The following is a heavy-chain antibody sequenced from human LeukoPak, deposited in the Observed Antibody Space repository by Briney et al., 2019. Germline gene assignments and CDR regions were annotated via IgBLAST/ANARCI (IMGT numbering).Heavy chain of an antibody. J-gene: IGHJ5*02. V-gene: IGHV3-30*02. CDR1: GFTFSSYG. CDR2: IRYDGSNK. Sequence: GGSLRLSCAASGFTFSSYGMHWVRQAPGKGLEWVAFIRYDGSNKYYADSVKGRFTISRDNSKNTLNLQMNSLRAEDTAVYYCARDLGQYYDTSDNWFDPWGQGTLVTVSS. D-gene: IGHD3-22*01. CDR3: ARDLGQYYDTSDNWFDP.